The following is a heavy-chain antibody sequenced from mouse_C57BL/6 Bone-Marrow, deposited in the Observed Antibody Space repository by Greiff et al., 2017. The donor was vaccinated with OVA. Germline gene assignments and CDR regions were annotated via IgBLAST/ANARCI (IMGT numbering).Heavy chain of an antibody. J-gene: IGHJ4*01. CDR2: IYPRDGST. CDR1: GYTFTDHT. D-gene: IGHD2-4*01. V-gene: IGHV1-78*01. CDR3: ARVPYDYERGYYAMDY. Sequence: QVQLQQSDAELVKPGASVKISCKVSGYTFTDHTIHWMKQRPEQGLEWIGYIYPRDGSTKYNEKFKGKATLTADKSSSTAYMQLNSLTSEDSAVYFCARVPYDYERGYYAMDYWGQGTSVTVSS.